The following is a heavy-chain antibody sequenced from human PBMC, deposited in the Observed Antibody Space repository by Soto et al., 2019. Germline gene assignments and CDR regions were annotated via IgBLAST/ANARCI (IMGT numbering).Heavy chain of an antibody. V-gene: IGHV4-61*01. CDR2: IYYTGST. CDR3: ARLPIAARPDFDY. CDR1: GGSVSSGSYY. D-gene: IGHD6-6*01. Sequence: QVQLQESGPGLVKPSETLSLTCTVSGGSVSSGSYYWSWIRQPPGKGLEWIGYIYYTGSTNYNPSLKSRVTISVDTSKNRFSLKLTSVTAADTAVYYCARLPIAARPDFDYWGQGTLVTVSS. J-gene: IGHJ4*02.